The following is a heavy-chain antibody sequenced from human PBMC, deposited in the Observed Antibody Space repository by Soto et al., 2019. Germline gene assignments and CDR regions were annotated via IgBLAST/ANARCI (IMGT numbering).Heavy chain of an antibody. J-gene: IGHJ6*02. Sequence: QVQLVQSGAEVKKPGSSVKVSCKASGGTFSSYAISWVRQAPGQGLEWMGGIIPIFGTANYAQKFQGRVTITADESTSTAYMELSSLRSEDTALYYCARMAAGIAARRPPMDYYYGMDVWGQGTTVTVSS. CDR3: ARMAAGIAARRPPMDYYYGMDV. D-gene: IGHD6-6*01. V-gene: IGHV1-69*01. CDR2: IIPIFGTA. CDR1: GGTFSSYA.